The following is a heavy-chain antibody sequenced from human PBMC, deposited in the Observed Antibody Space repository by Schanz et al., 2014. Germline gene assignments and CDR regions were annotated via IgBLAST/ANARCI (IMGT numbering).Heavy chain of an antibody. V-gene: IGHV3-53*01. CDR1: GFPVVSKY. Sequence: EVQLVESGGGLIQPGGSLRLSCAASGFPVVSKYMTWVRQTPGKGLEWLAVVFTGDSTLYADAMKGRFTISRDSSRNTLLLQMKNLRVEDSAIYYCATVGGSDYSGHWIPLDSWGQGTLVTVSS. J-gene: IGHJ4*02. D-gene: IGHD4-4*01. CDR3: ATVGGSDYSGHWIPLDS. CDR2: VFTGDST.